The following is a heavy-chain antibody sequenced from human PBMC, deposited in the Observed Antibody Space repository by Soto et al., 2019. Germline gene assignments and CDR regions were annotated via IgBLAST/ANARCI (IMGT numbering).Heavy chain of an antibody. CDR1: GGTFSSYA. J-gene: IGHJ5*02. Sequence: SVKVSCKASGGTFSSYAISWVRQAPGQGLEWMGGIIPIFGTANYAQKFQGRVTITADESTSTAYMELSSLRSEDTAVYYCARVSDYDSSGYYYSWFDPWGQGTLVTVA. D-gene: IGHD3-22*01. V-gene: IGHV1-69*13. CDR3: ARVSDYDSSGYYYSWFDP. CDR2: IIPIFGTA.